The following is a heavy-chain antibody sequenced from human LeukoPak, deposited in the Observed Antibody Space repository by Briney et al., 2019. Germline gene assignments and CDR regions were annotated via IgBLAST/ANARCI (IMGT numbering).Heavy chain of an antibody. V-gene: IGHV3-30*18. D-gene: IGHD4-17*01. CDR1: GFTFSSYG. Sequence: GRSLRLSCAASGFTFSSYGMHWVRQAPGKGLEWVAVISYDGSNKYYADSVKGRFTISRDNSKNTLYLQMNSLRAEDTAVYYCAKDLGKDYGDYYYGMDVWGQGTTVTVSS. CDR3: AKDLGKDYGDYYYGMDV. J-gene: IGHJ6*02. CDR2: ISYDGSNK.